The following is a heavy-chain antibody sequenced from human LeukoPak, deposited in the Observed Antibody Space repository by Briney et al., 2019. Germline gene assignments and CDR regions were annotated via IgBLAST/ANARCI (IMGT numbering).Heavy chain of an antibody. CDR2: ISSSSSTI. Sequence: PGGSLRLSCAASGFTFSSYSMNWVRQAPGKGLEWVSYISSSSSTIYYADSVKGRFTISRDKAKNSLYLQMNSLRAEDTAVYYCARELSDIDYWGQGTLVTVSS. J-gene: IGHJ4*02. CDR1: GFTFSSYS. CDR3: ARELSDIDY. D-gene: IGHD2-21*02. V-gene: IGHV3-48*01.